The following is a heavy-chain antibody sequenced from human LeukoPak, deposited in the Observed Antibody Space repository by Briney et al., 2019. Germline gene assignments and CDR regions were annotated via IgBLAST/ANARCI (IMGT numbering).Heavy chain of an antibody. CDR1: GGSISYYY. CDR3: ARQSNSGWYLIDY. Sequence: SETLSLTCTVSGGSISYYYWTWIRQPPGKGLEWIGYIYYGGSTSYNPSLKSRVTIPVDTSKNQFSLRLTSVTAADTAVYYCARQSNSGWYLIDYWGQGTLVTVSS. V-gene: IGHV4-59*08. CDR2: IYYGGST. J-gene: IGHJ4*02. D-gene: IGHD6-19*01.